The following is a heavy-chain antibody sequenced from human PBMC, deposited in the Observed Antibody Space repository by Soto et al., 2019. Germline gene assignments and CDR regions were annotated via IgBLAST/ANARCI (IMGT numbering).Heavy chain of an antibody. V-gene: IGHV1-69*04. Sequence: SVKVSCKASGGTFSSYTISWVRQAPGQGLEWMGRIIPILGIANYAQKFQGRVTITADKSTSTAYMELSSLRSEDTAVYYCARDPHTIWSGYYFDYWGQGTLVTVS. D-gene: IGHD3-3*01. CDR1: GGTFSSYT. J-gene: IGHJ4*02. CDR3: ARDPHTIWSGYYFDY. CDR2: IIPILGIA.